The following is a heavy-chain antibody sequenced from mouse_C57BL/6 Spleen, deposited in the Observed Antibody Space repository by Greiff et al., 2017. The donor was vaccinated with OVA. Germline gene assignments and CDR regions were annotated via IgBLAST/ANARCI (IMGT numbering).Heavy chain of an antibody. CDR2: ISSGSSTI. CDR3: ARPGYDYVFDY. Sequence: EVHLVESGGGLVKPGGSLKLSCAASGFTFSDYGMHWVRQAPETGLEWVAYISSGSSTIYYADTVKGRFTISRDNAKNTLFLQMTSLRSEDTAMYYCARPGYDYVFDYWGQGTTLTVSS. D-gene: IGHD2-4*01. J-gene: IGHJ2*01. CDR1: GFTFSDYG. V-gene: IGHV5-17*01.